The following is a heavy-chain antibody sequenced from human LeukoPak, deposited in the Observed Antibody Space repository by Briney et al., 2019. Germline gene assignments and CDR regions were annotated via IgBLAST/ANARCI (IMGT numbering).Heavy chain of an antibody. J-gene: IGHJ4*02. CDR2: INPNSGGT. CDR1: GYTFTGYY. Sequence: PVASVKVSCKASGYTFTGYYMYWVRQAPGQGLEWMGWINPNSGGTNYAQKFQGRVTMTRDTSISTAYMELSRLRSDDTAVYYCARLGDSDYVWGSYRSYYFDYWGQGTLVTVSS. CDR3: ARLGDSDYVWGSYRSYYFDY. V-gene: IGHV1-2*02. D-gene: IGHD3-16*02.